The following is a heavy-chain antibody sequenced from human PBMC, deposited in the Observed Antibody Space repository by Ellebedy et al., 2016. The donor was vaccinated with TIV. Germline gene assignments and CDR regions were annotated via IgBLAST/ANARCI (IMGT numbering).Heavy chain of an antibody. J-gene: IGHJ4*02. D-gene: IGHD6-13*01. CDR3: ARDQSIAAAGTDFDY. CDR2: INPNSGGT. Sequence: ASVKVSXXASGYTFTGYYMHWVRQAPGQGLEWMGWINPNSGGTNYAQKFQGWVTMTRDTSISTAYMELSRLRSDDTAVYYCARDQSIAAAGTDFDYWGQGTLVTVSS. V-gene: IGHV1-2*04. CDR1: GYTFTGYY.